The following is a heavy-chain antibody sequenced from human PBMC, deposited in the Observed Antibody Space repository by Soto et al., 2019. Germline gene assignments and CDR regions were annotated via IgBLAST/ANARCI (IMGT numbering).Heavy chain of an antibody. J-gene: IGHJ4*02. CDR1: GYNFINNY. CDR3: AKEGAE. Sequence: QVQLVQSGAEVKNPGASVKISCTASGYNFINNYIYWVRQAPGQGLEYMGIIYPSGGNTKYAQKFQDRVTMTRDTSTNTVYLELTSVRFDDTAMYYCAKEGAEWGQGTLVTVSS. CDR2: IYPSGGNT. V-gene: IGHV1-46*01.